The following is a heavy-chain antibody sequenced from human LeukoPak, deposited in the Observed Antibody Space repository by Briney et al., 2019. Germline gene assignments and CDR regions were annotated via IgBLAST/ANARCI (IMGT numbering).Heavy chain of an antibody. Sequence: ASVKVSCKASGGTFSSYAISWVRQAPGQGLEWMGWISAYNGNVNYAQMLQGRVTMTTDTSTSTAYMELRSLRSDDTAMYYCARWVAAAGHAFDIWGQGTMVTVSS. CDR1: GGTFSSYA. CDR3: ARWVAAAGHAFDI. V-gene: IGHV1-18*01. J-gene: IGHJ3*02. D-gene: IGHD6-13*01. CDR2: ISAYNGNV.